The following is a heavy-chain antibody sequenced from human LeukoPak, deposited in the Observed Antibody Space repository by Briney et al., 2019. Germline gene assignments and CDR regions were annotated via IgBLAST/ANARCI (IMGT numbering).Heavy chain of an antibody. CDR1: GFTFTDYA. J-gene: IGHJ6*03. CDR2: VNPRDVDT. V-gene: IGHV3-23*01. D-gene: IGHD2-2*01. Sequence: PGGSQRLSCVASGFTFTDYAMSWVRQAPGKGLEWVSTVNPRDVDTHYADSVKGRFTISRDNAKKTLYLHMNRLRAADTAVYYCARVELGYCSSTSCSQTYMDVWGKGTTVTVSS. CDR3: ARVELGYCSSTSCSQTYMDV.